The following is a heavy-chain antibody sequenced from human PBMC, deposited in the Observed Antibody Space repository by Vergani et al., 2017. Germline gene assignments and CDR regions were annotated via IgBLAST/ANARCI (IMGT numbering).Heavy chain of an antibody. CDR1: GGSISSGDYY. CDR2: INHSGST. Sequence: QVQLQESGPGLVKPSQTLSLTCTVSGGSISSGDYYWSWIRQPPGKGLEWIGEINHSGSTNYNPSLKSRLTISVDTSKNQFSLKLSSVTAADTAVYYCARVSDYYDFSGYSPFDYWGQGTLVTVSS. D-gene: IGHD3-22*01. CDR3: ARVSDYYDFSGYSPFDY. V-gene: IGHV4-30-4*01. J-gene: IGHJ4*02.